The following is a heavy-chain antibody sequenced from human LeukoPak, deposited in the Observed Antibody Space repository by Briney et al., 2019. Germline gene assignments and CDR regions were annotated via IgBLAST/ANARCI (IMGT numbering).Heavy chain of an antibody. CDR2: MNPNSGTT. CDR1: ASTFTIYD. Sequence: ASVNVSFKASASTFTIYDINWVRQATGQGLEWMGWMNPNSGTTGYAQKFQGRVTITRNTSISTAYMELSSLRSEDTAVYYCARGPYYYDSSSRRQFDIWGQGTMVSVSS. V-gene: IGHV1-8*03. J-gene: IGHJ3*02. D-gene: IGHD3-22*01. CDR3: ARGPYYYDSSSRRQFDI.